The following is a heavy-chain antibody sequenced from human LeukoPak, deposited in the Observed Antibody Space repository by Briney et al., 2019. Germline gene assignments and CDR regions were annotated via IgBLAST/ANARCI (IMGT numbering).Heavy chain of an antibody. Sequence: GGPLRLSCAASGFTLSNHWMTWVRQVPGRGPEWVANVNRDGSETYYLDSVKGRFTISRDNAKSSLNLQMNSLRAEDTALYYCVRNNAMDVWGQGTAVIVSS. J-gene: IGHJ6*02. D-gene: IGHD2-8*01. CDR3: VRNNAMDV. CDR2: VNRDGSET. V-gene: IGHV3-7*03. CDR1: GFTLSNHW.